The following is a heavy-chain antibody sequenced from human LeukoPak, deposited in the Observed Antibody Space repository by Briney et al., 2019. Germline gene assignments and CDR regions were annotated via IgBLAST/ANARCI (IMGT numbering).Heavy chain of an antibody. CDR3: ARAPDTSGYFYYFVY. CDR1: GGSISTYS. J-gene: IGHJ4*02. V-gene: IGHV4-59*01. D-gene: IGHD3-22*01. Sequence: PSETLSLTCTVSGGSISTYSWSWMRQPPGKGLEFIWYINYSGGTNYNPSPKGRVTISVDKSKKQFSLILSSVTAADTAMYYCARAPDTSGYFYYFVYWGQGLLVTVSS. CDR2: INYSGGT.